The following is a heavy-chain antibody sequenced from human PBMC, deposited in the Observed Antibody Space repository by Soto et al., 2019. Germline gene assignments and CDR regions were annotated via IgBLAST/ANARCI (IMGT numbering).Heavy chain of an antibody. V-gene: IGHV4-4*02. Sequence: SETLSLTCAVSGGFLSSSNWRRWVRQPPGKGLEWIGEIYHSGSTNYNPSVKGRVTISVDKSKNQFSLKLSSVTAADTAVYYCARGQCIEEATKWWFDSWGQGTLVTVSS. J-gene: IGHJ5*01. D-gene: IGHD6-25*01. CDR2: IYHSGST. CDR1: GGFLSSSNW. CDR3: ARGQCIEEATKWWFDS.